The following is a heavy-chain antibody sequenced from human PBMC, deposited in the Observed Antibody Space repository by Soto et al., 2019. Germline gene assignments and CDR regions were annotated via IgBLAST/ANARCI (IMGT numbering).Heavy chain of an antibody. Sequence: EVQLVESGGDLVQPGGSLRLSCAASGITFSTHWMSWVRQAPGKGLEWVANINDDGSERNYADSVRGRFSVSRDNAKNPLFLQMIGLRVENTALYYCAKDVRWGQGTQVTVSS. J-gene: IGHJ4*02. V-gene: IGHV3-7*05. CDR2: INDDGSER. CDR3: AKDVR. CDR1: GITFSTHW.